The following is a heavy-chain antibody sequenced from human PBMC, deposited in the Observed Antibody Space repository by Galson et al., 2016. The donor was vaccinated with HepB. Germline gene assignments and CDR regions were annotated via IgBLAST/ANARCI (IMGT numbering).Heavy chain of an antibody. V-gene: IGHV3-74*01. Sequence: SLRLSCAASGFTFSSHWMHWVRLAPQKGLVWVSRINSDGSDTKYADSAKGRFTISRGNAHNTLYLQMNSLRVEDMAVYYCVRAAYSLDHWGQGTLVTDSS. CDR1: GFTFSSHW. J-gene: IGHJ4*02. CDR2: INSDGSDT. CDR3: VRAAYSLDH. D-gene: IGHD3-16*01.